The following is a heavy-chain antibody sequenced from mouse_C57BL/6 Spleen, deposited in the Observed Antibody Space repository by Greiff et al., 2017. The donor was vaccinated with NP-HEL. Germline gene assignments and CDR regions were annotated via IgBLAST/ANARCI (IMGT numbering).Heavy chain of an antibody. CDR2: ISNLAYSI. CDR3: ARHDYDPFAY. J-gene: IGHJ3*01. CDR1: GFTFSDYG. Sequence: VKVVESGGGLVQPGGSLKLSCAASGFTFSDYGMAWVRQAPRKGPEWVAFISNLAYSIYYADTVTGRFTISRENAKNTLYLEMSSLRSEDTAMYYCARHDYDPFAYWGQGTLVTVSA. V-gene: IGHV5-15*01. D-gene: IGHD2-4*01.